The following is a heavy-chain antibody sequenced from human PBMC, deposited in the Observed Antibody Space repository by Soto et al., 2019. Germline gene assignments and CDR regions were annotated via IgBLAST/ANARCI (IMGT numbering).Heavy chain of an antibody. D-gene: IGHD1-7*01. J-gene: IGHJ6*02. V-gene: IGHV6-1*01. CDR1: GDSVSSNSAA. CDR2: TYYRSKWYN. Sequence: SQTLSLTCAISGDSVSSNSAAWNWIRQSPSRGLEWLGRTYYRSKWYNDYAVSVKSRITINPDTSKNQFSLQLNSVTPEDAAVYYCARGLTDYNWNYGNLLTAVDYYYYGMDVWGQGTTVTVSS. CDR3: ARGLTDYNWNYGNLLTAVDYYYYGMDV.